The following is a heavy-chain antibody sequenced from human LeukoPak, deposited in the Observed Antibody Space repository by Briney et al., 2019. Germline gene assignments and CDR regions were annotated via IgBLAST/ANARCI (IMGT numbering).Heavy chain of an antibody. CDR1: GFTFSSYG. CDR2: ISYDGSNK. Sequence: PGGSLRLSCAASGFTFSSYGMRWVRQAPGKGLGWVAVISYDGSNKYYADSVNGRFTISRDNSKNTLYLQMNSLRAEDTAVYYCAKDEDAVYSSQIAPVDYWGQGTLVTVSS. J-gene: IGHJ4*02. V-gene: IGHV3-30*18. CDR3: AKDEDAVYSSQIAPVDY. D-gene: IGHD6-13*01.